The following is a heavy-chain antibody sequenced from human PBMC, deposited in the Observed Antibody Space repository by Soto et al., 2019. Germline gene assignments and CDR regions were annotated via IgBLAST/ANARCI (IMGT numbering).Heavy chain of an antibody. Sequence: EVQLVESGGGLVQPGGSLRLSCAASGFTFSSYSMHWVRQAPGQGLEYVSAITGNGGNTYYANSVKGRSTISRDNSKNTLYLQMGSLRPEDTAMYFCVREGSGYDYWGQGTLVTVAS. J-gene: IGHJ4*02. V-gene: IGHV3-64*01. CDR1: GFTFSSYS. D-gene: IGHD3-10*01. CDR2: ITGNGGNT. CDR3: VREGSGYDY.